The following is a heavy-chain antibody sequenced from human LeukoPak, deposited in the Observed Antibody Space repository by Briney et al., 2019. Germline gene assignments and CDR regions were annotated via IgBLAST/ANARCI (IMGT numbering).Heavy chain of an antibody. D-gene: IGHD1-26*01. CDR2: IYTSGST. CDR1: GGSISSGSYY. J-gene: IGHJ4*02. Sequence: SETLSLTCTVSGGSISSGSYYWSWIRQPAGKGLEWIGRIYTSGSTNYNPSLKSRVTISEDTSKNQFSLKLSSVTAADTAVYYCAREVGATTFDYWGQGTLVTVSS. V-gene: IGHV4-61*02. CDR3: AREVGATTFDY.